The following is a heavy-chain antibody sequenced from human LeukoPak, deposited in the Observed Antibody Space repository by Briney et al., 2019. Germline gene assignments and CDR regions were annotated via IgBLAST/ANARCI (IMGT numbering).Heavy chain of an antibody. D-gene: IGHD6-6*01. Sequence: AGGSLRLSCTASGFTFSDYWMTWVRQAPGKGPEWVANIKQGGSQRYYVDSVRGRFTISRDNAKNSLFLQMNGLRAEDTAVYYCARRGGSSSRRSPIDYWGQGTLVTVSS. CDR1: GFTFSDYW. J-gene: IGHJ4*02. V-gene: IGHV3-7*01. CDR2: IKQGGSQR. CDR3: ARRGGSSSRRSPIDY.